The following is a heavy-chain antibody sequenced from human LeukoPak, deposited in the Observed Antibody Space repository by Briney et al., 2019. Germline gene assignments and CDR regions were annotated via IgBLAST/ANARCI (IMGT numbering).Heavy chain of an antibody. D-gene: IGHD3-10*01. CDR3: ARAFGESGYYYYYMDV. Sequence: ASVKVSCKASGGTFSSYAISWVRQAPGQGLEWMGGIIPIFGTANYAQKFQGRVTITTDESTSTAYMELSSLRSEDTAVYYCARAFGESGYYYYYMDVWGKGTTVTVSS. CDR1: GGTFSSYA. V-gene: IGHV1-69*05. J-gene: IGHJ6*03. CDR2: IIPIFGTA.